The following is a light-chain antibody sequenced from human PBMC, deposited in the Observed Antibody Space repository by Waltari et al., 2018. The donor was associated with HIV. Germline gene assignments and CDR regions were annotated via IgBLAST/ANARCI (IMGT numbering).Light chain of an antibody. CDR2: WAS. Sequence: DIVMTQSPDSLAVSLGERATFNCRSSRTVLSNSDNRNYLAWYQQKTGQSPNVLIYWASTRQSGVPDRFSASGSGTNFSLTISSLQAEDVAVYYCQQYYSSPWNFGPGTKVDI. J-gene: IGKJ3*01. CDR3: QQYYSSPWN. CDR1: RTVLSNSDNRNY. V-gene: IGKV4-1*01.